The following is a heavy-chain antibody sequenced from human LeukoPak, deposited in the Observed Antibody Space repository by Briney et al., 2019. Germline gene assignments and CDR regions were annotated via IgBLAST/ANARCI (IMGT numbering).Heavy chain of an antibody. D-gene: IGHD3-3*01. CDR2: INHSGST. CDR3: ARASTTIFGVVPNYFDY. V-gene: IGHV4-34*01. J-gene: IGHJ4*02. Sequence: SGTLSPTCAVYGGSFSGYYWSWVRQPPGKGLEWIGEINHSGSTNYNPSLKSRVTISVDTSKNQFSLKLSSVTAADTAVYYCARASTTIFGVVPNYFDYWGQGTLVTVSS. CDR1: GGSFSGYY.